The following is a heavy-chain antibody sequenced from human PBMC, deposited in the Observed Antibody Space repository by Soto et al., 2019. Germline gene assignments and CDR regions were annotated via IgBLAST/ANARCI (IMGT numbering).Heavy chain of an antibody. J-gene: IGHJ3*02. V-gene: IGHV1-18*01. CDR1: GYTFTSYG. Sequence: ASVKFSCKASGYTFTSYGISWVRQAPGQGLEWMGWISAYNGNTNYAQKLQGRVTMTTDTSTSTAYMELRSLRSDDTAVYYCARDGYYDSSGYYAFDIWGQGTMVTVSS. CDR2: ISAYNGNT. CDR3: ARDGYYDSSGYYAFDI. D-gene: IGHD3-22*01.